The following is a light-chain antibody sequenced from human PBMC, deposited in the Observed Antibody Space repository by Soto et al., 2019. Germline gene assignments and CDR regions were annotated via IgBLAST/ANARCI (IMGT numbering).Light chain of an antibody. CDR1: QSVSTSY. Sequence: IGVTQSPGTLFLSKGERATLSCRASQSVSTSYVAWYQQKFGQAPRLLIYDAFSRATGIPDRFSASGSGTDFTLTISRLEPEDSAVYYCQQYKTFGQGTKVDIK. V-gene: IGKV3-20*01. J-gene: IGKJ1*01. CDR3: QQYKT. CDR2: DAF.